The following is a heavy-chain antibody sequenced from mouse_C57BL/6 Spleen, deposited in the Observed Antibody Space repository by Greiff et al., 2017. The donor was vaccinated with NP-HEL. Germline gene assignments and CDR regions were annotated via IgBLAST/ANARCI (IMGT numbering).Heavy chain of an antibody. CDR3: AREGHYYGGAY. CDR1: GYTFTSYC. V-gene: IGHV1-50*01. Sequence: QVQLQQPGAELVKPGASVKLSCKASGYTFTSYCMQWVKQRPGQGLEWIGEIDPSDSYTNYNQKFKGKATLTVDTSSSTAYMQLSSLTSEDSAVYYCAREGHYYGGAYWGQGTLVTVSA. CDR2: IDPSDSYT. D-gene: IGHD1-1*01. J-gene: IGHJ3*01.